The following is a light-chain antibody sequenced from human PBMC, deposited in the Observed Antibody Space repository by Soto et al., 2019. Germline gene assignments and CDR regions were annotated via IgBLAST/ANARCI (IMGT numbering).Light chain of an antibody. CDR2: GNS. V-gene: IGLV1-40*01. CDR3: QSYDSSLSVVV. Sequence: QSVLTQPPSVSGAPGQKVTISCTGSRYNIGAGYDVQWYQQLPGTAPKLLIYGNSNRPSGVPDRLSGSKSGTSPSLAITGLQADDEADYHCQSYDSSLSVVVFGGGTKFTVL. CDR1: RYNIGAGYD. J-gene: IGLJ2*01.